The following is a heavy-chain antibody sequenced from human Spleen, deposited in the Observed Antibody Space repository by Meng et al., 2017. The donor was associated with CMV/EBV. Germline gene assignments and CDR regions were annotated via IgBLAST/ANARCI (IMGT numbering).Heavy chain of an antibody. CDR2: ISADKSQK. CDR1: GYTFTGQY. J-gene: IGHJ4*02. D-gene: IGHD2-2*01. V-gene: IGHV1-18*01. CDR3: ARGPSRDCTSTNCHIMF. Sequence: ASVKVSCKASGYTFTGQYIHWVRQAPGQGLEWMGWISADKSQKNYEQKFQDRVSLTTDTSTSTAYMELRSLRSDDTAVYFCARGPSRDCTSTNCHIMFWGQGTLVTVSS.